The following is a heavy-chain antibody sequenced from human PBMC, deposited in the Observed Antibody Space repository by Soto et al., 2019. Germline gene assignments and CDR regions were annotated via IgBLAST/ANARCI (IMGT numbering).Heavy chain of an antibody. V-gene: IGHV4-4*07. CDR2: LSTSGNT. Sequence: SETLSLTCTVLGVSISNYYWSWIRQPAGKGLECIGRLSTSGNTNYNPSLKSRVTISLDTSKNQFSLMLNSVTAADTAVYYCRRDFDYWGQGTLVTVSS. CDR1: GVSISNYY. J-gene: IGHJ4*02. CDR3: RRDFDY. D-gene: IGHD6-6*01.